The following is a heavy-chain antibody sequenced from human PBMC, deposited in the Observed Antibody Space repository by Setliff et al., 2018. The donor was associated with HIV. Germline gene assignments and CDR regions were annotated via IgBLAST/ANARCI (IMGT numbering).Heavy chain of an antibody. CDR3: ARVPWGGRGEYYYYYMDV. D-gene: IGHD3-16*01. Sequence: SETLSLTCALYGGSLTNYYWTWIRKSPGKGLEWIGEINHSGSTNYNPSLQSRVTISVDTSKNQFSLKLSSVTAADTAVYYCARVPWGGRGEYYYYYMDVWGKGTTVTVSS. CDR2: INHSGST. J-gene: IGHJ6*03. CDR1: GGSLTNYY. V-gene: IGHV4-34*01.